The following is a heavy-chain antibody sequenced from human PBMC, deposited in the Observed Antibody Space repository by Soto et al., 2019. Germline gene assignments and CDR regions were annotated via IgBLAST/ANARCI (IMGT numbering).Heavy chain of an antibody. CDR1: GGTFSSYA. Sequence: SVKVSCKASGGTFSSYAISWVRQAPGQGLEWMRGIIPIFGTANYAQKFQGRVTITADESTSTAYMELSSLRSEDTAVYYCAIVGGDGYKYGSDYYYGMDVWGQGTTVTVSS. CDR3: AIVGGDGYKYGSDYYYGMDV. D-gene: IGHD5-12*01. V-gene: IGHV1-69*13. CDR2: IIPIFGTA. J-gene: IGHJ6*02.